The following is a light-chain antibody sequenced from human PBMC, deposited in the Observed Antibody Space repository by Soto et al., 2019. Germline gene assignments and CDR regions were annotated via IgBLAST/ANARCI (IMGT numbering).Light chain of an antibody. V-gene: IGKV3-15*01. CDR1: QSVSSH. J-gene: IGKJ5*01. CDR2: GAS. Sequence: EIVLTQSPDTLFVSMGESATLSCMASQSVSSHLAWYQHKPGQAPRLLIYGASTRASGIPARFSGSGSETDFTLTISSLQSEDSAVYYCQQYHNWPPITFGQGTRLEIK. CDR3: QQYHNWPPIT.